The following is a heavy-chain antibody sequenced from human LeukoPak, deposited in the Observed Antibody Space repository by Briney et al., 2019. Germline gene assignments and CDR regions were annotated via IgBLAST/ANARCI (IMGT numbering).Heavy chain of an antibody. CDR2: ISMTGET. CDR3: SRESGVFCPFGC. J-gene: IGHJ4*02. D-gene: IGHD1-26*01. V-gene: IGHV4-4*02. CDR1: GGSIRSTNW. Sequence: SETLSLTCGVSGGSIRSTNWWSWVRQPPGQGLEWIGEISMTGETNYNPSLNGRVTMSLDGSRNQLSLTLTSVTAADTAIYYCSRESGVFCPFGCWGQGTLVIVPP.